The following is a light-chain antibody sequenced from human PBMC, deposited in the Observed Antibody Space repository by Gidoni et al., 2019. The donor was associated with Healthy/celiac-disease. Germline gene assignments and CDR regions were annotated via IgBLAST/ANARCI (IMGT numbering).Light chain of an antibody. V-gene: IGLV1-44*01. CDR1: SSNLGSNN. CDR3: EAWDDSLNGPV. J-gene: IGLJ2*01. Sequence: SVLTPPPSASGAPGQRVTISCSGSSSNLGSNNVNWYQQLPGTAPKLLIYSNNQRPSGVPDRFSGSKSGTSASLAISGLQAEDEADYYCEAWDDSLNGPVFGGGTKLTVL. CDR2: SNN.